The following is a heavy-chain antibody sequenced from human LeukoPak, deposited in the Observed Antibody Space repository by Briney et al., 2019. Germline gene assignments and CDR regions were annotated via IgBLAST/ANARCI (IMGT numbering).Heavy chain of an antibody. CDR1: GYTFTSYY. V-gene: IGHV1-18*04. D-gene: IGHD1-7*01. Sequence: EASVKVSCKAYGYTFTSYYMHWVRQAPGQGLEWMGWISAYNGNTNYAQKLQGRVTMTTDTSTSTAYMELRSLRSDDTAVYYCARGELTDYWGQGTLVTVSS. CDR3: ARGELTDY. J-gene: IGHJ4*02. CDR2: ISAYNGNT.